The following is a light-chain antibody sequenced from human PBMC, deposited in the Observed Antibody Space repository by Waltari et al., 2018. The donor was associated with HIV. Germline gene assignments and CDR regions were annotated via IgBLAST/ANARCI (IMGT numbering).Light chain of an antibody. J-gene: IGLJ1*01. CDR2: DVN. CDR3: SSNPTIDTRV. Sequence: QSALTPPASVSGSPGQSIPISCTGTSSGFIVSDYVAWYQHHPGRAPELLSYDVNTRPSGVSERFSGSKSGNTASLTISGLQAEDEADYYCSSNPTIDTRVFGTGTKVTVL. V-gene: IGLV2-14*03. CDR1: SSGFIVSDY.